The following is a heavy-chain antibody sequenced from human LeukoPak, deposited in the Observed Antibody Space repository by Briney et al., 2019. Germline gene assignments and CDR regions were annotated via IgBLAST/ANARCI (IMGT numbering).Heavy chain of an antibody. V-gene: IGHV1-58*02. CDR2: IVVGSGNT. D-gene: IGHD4-11*01. J-gene: IGHJ6*02. CDR3: ARGNDYRYQWLRDV. CDR1: GFTFTSSA. Sequence: ASVKVSCKASGFTFTSSAMQWVRQARGQRLEWIGWIVVGSGNTNYAQKFQERVTITRDMSTSTAYMELSSLRSEDTAVYYCARGNDYRYQWLRDVWGQGTTVTVSS.